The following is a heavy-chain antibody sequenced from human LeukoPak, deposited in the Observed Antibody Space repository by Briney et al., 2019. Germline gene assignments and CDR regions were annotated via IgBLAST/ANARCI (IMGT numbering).Heavy chain of an antibody. V-gene: IGHV3-21*01. CDR3: ARKGHHFDY. J-gene: IGHJ4*02. CDR1: GFTVSSNY. CDR2: ISSSSSYI. Sequence: GGSLRLSCAASGFTVSSNYMSWVRQAPGKGLEWVSSISSSSSYIYYADSVKGRFTISRDNAKNSLYLQMNSLRAEDTAVYYCARKGHHFDYWGQGTLVTVSS.